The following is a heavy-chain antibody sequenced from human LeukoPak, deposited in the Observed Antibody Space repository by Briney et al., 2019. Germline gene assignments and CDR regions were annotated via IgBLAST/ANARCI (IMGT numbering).Heavy chain of an antibody. CDR3: AKGWGIAVASGFYAFDI. V-gene: IGHV3-30*02. J-gene: IGHJ3*02. CDR1: GFTFSSYS. CDR2: IRYDGSNK. D-gene: IGHD6-19*01. Sequence: GGSLRLSCAASGFTFSSYSMNWVRQAPGKGLEWVAFIRYDGSNKYYADSVKGRFTISRDNSKNTLYLQMNSLRAEDTAVYYCAKGWGIAVASGFYAFDIWGQGTMVTVSS.